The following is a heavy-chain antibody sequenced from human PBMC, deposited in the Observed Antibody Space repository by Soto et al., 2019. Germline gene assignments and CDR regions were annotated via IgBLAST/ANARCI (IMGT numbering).Heavy chain of an antibody. CDR3: ARDQSSTVITSTHFDP. J-gene: IGHJ5*02. Sequence: GGSLRLTCAASVFRFSIHALWWVRQAPGKGLEWVAVISYDGGTKFYADSVKGRFTISRDNSKNTLYLEMDNLRPEDTAVYHCARDQSSTVITSTHFDPWAQGTLVTVSS. CDR1: VFRFSIHA. D-gene: IGHD4-17*01. V-gene: IGHV3-30-3*01. CDR2: ISYDGGTK.